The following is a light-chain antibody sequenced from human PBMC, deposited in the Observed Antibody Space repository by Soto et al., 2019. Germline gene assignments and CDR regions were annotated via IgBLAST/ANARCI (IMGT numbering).Light chain of an antibody. Sequence: EIVLTRSPATLSAFPGDRVTFSCRASQALNTRLAWYQHKPGQAPRLLTYLTSNRAAGVPSRFSAWGSETDFTLTISDVQPEDFAVYYCHPRQSWPRTFGQGTKVDIK. CDR3: HPRQSWPRT. CDR2: LTS. CDR1: QALNTR. J-gene: IGKJ1*01. V-gene: IGKV3-11*01.